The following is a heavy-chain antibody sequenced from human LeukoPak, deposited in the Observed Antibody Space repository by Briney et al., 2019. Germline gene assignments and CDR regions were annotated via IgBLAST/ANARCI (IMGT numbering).Heavy chain of an antibody. CDR2: INHSGST. J-gene: IGHJ4*02. CDR3: ALAGYSYGKDY. Sequence: SETLSLTCAVYGGSFSGYYWSWIRQPPGEGLEWIGEINHSGSTNYNPSVKSRVTISVDTSKNQFSLKLSSVTAADTAVYYCALAGYSYGKDYWGQGTLVTVSS. CDR1: GGSFSGYY. D-gene: IGHD5-18*01. V-gene: IGHV4-34*01.